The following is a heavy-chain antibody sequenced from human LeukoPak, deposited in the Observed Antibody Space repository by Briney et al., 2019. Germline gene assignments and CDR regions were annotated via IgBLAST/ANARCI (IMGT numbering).Heavy chain of an antibody. J-gene: IGHJ2*01. D-gene: IGHD6-13*01. CDR3: ARRSGAAAGTHWYFDL. CDR2: IYYSGST. CDR1: GGSIDTYY. V-gene: IGHV4-59*01. Sequence: SETLSLTCTVSGGSIDTYYWNWIRQPPGKGLEWIGYIYYSGSTNYNPSLKSRVTISVDTSKNQFSLKLSSVTAADTAVYYCARRSGAAAGTHWYFDLWGRGTLVTVSS.